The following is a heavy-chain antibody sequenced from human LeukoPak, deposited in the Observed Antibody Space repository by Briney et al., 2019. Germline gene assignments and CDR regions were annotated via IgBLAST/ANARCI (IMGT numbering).Heavy chain of an antibody. CDR3: ARDRTGQYSSSWYRFYYGMDV. Sequence: SQTLSLTCAISGDSVSSNSAAWNWIRQSPSRGLEWLGRTYYRSKWYNDYALSVESRITINPDTSKNQFSLQLSSVTAADTAVYYCARDRTGQYSSSWYRFYYGMDVWGQGTTVTVSS. CDR2: TYYRSKWYN. D-gene: IGHD6-13*01. J-gene: IGHJ6*02. V-gene: IGHV6-1*01. CDR1: GDSVSSNSAA.